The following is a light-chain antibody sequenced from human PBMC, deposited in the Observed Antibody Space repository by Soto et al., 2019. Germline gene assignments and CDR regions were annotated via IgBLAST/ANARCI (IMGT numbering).Light chain of an antibody. Sequence: DIQMTQSPSSLSASVGDRVTITCRASQRISNYLNWYQQKPGKAPKLLIYGASSLKSGLPSRFSGSGSGTDVTLTISSLQPDDFPTSYFQQRYSTPSTCDPGTQVDI. V-gene: IGKV1-39*01. CDR3: QQRYSTPST. J-gene: IGKJ3*01. CDR1: QRISNY. CDR2: GAS.